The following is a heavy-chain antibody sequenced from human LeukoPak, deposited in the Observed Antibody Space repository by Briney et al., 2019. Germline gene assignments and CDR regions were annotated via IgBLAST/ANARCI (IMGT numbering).Heavy chain of an antibody. J-gene: IGHJ1*01. D-gene: IGHD3-22*01. V-gene: IGHV3-33*01. CDR2: IWYDGSNK. Sequence: QAGGSLRLSCAASGFTFSSYGMHWVRQAPGKGLEWVAVIWYDGSNKYYADSVKGRFTISRDNSKNTLYLQMNSLRAEDTAVYYCAREYYYDSSWIHHWGQGTLVTVSS. CDR3: AREYYYDSSWIHH. CDR1: GFTFSSYG.